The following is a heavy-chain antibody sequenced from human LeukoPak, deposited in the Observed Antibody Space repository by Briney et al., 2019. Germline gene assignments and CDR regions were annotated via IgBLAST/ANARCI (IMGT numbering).Heavy chain of an antibody. CDR1: GLSISNDW. CDR3: TLIQGWGSGSYYRDF. D-gene: IGHD3-10*01. V-gene: IGHV3-15*01. CDR2: VKSKSAGETT. Sequence: GGSLRLSCAASGLSISNDWMSWVRQAPGKGLEWVARVKSKSAGETTDYAAPVKGRFTISRDDSKNTLYLQMNSLKTEDTAVYYCTLIQGWGSGSYYRDFWGQGTLDTVSS. J-gene: IGHJ4*02.